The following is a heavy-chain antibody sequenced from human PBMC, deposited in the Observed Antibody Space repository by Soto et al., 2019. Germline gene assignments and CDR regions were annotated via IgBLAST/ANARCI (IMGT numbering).Heavy chain of an antibody. J-gene: IGHJ5*02. CDR2: IYYSGST. CDR3: ASLASLAAPDTTDP. D-gene: IGHD6-13*01. Sequence: SETLSLTCTVSGGSISSSSYYWGWIRQPPGKGLEWIGSIYYSGSTYYNPSLKSRVTISVDTSKNQFSLKLSSVTAADTAVYYCASLASLAAPDTTDPWGQGTLVTVSS. CDR1: GGSISSSSYY. V-gene: IGHV4-39*01.